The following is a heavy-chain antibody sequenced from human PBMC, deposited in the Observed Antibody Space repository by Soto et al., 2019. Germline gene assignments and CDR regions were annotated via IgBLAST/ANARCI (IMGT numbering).Heavy chain of an antibody. D-gene: IGHD2-15*01. Sequence: GASVKVSCKASGGTFSSYAISWVRQAPGQGLERMGGIIPIFGTANYAQKFQGRVTITADESTSTAYMELSSLRSEDTAVYYCARVDCSGGSCYPSPFDYWGQGTLVTVSS. V-gene: IGHV1-69*13. CDR2: IIPIFGTA. CDR3: ARVDCSGGSCYPSPFDY. J-gene: IGHJ4*02. CDR1: GGTFSSYA.